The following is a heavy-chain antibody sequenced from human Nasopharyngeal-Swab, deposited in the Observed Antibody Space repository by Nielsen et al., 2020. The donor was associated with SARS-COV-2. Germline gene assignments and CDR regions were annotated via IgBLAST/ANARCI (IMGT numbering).Heavy chain of an antibody. Sequence: GESLKISCAASGFTFSSYWMSWVRQAPGKGREWVANIKQDGSEKYYVDSVKGRFTISRDNAKNSLYLQMNSLRAEDTAVYYCARSLYYYYDSSGYSLWGQGTLVTVSS. CDR3: ARSLYYYYDSSGYSL. D-gene: IGHD3-22*01. CDR2: IKQDGSEK. V-gene: IGHV3-7*01. J-gene: IGHJ4*02. CDR1: GFTFSSYW.